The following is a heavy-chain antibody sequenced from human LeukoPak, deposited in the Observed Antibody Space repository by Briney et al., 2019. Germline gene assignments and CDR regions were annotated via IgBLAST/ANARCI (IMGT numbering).Heavy chain of an antibody. D-gene: IGHD2/OR15-2a*01. CDR1: GLTFSSLA. J-gene: IGHJ4*02. CDR2: ISYDGTYA. Sequence: GRSLRLSCAASGLTFSSLAMAWVRQAPGKGLEWVGDISYDGTYASYAASVRGRFTISRDNSKNTLYLQMNSLRTEDTAVYYCATESSLSNWGLGTLVTVSS. V-gene: IGHV3-30*04. CDR3: ATESSLSN.